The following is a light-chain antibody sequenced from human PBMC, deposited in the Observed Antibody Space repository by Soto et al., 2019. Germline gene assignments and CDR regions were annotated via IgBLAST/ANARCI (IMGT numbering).Light chain of an antibody. V-gene: IGKV3-20*01. CDR1: QTIASRY. J-gene: IGKJ5*01. CDR2: RTF. CDR3: QQYDTSPPT. Sequence: EIVLTQSPGTLSLSPGERATLSCRASQTIASRYLAWYQHQPGQAPRLLIYRTFARAPGIPDRFSGGGSETAFTLTISRLEREDCAVYYCQQYDTSPPTFGQGTRLDIK.